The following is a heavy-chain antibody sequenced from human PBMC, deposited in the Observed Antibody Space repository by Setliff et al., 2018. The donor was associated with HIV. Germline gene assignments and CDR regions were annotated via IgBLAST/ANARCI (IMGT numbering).Heavy chain of an antibody. CDR3: VKARVDGDYYYYYYMDV. D-gene: IGHD4-17*01. V-gene: IGHV3-64D*09. J-gene: IGHJ6*03. Sequence: GSLRLSCSASGFTFSSYAMHWVRQAPGKGLEYVSAISSNGGSTYYADSVKGRFTISRDNSKNTLHLQMSSLRAEDTAVYYCVKARVDGDYYYYYYMDVWGKGTTVTVSS. CDR1: GFTFSSYA. CDR2: ISSNGGST.